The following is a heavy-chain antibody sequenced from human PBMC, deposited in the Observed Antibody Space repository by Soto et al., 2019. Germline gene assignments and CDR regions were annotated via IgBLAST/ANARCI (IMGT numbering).Heavy chain of an antibody. J-gene: IGHJ4*02. V-gene: IGHV3-21*01. CDR2: ISKSDYT. CDR3: AREDSIIIPAVSDF. CDR1: GFAFNNYG. D-gene: IGHD2-2*01. Sequence: VSLSLSCTVSGFAFNNYGINWVRQAPGKGLEWVSSISKSDYTYYSDSVKGRFTISRDNAKNSVSLQMNTLRVEDTAVYYCAREDSIIIPAVSDFWGQGTLVTVSS.